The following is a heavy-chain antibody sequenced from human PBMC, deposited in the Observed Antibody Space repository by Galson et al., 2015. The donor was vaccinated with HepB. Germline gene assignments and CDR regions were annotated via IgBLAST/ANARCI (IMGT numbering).Heavy chain of an antibody. CDR3: ARPSEKDSSGYYPGDY. D-gene: IGHD3-22*01. Sequence: SVKVSCKASGYTFTGYYMHWVRQAPGQGLEWMGRINPNSGGTNYAQKFQGRVTMTRDTSISTTYMELSRLRSDDTAVYYCARPSEKDSSGYYPGDYWGQGTLVTVSS. CDR1: GYTFTGYY. J-gene: IGHJ4*02. V-gene: IGHV1-2*06. CDR2: INPNSGGT.